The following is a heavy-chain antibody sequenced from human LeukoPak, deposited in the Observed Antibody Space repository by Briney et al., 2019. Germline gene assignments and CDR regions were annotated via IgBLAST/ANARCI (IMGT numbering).Heavy chain of an antibody. J-gene: IGHJ4*02. CDR1: VDSFSSNNW. Sequence: TSGTLSLTCALSVDSFSSNNWWSRVRQPPGKGLEWVGEIYHSGTTNYRPSLKTRVTISLDKSKNQFSLRLTSVTAADTAVYYCGREASGHGVNFFYSGQGTLVTVSS. CDR3: GREASGHGVNFFY. D-gene: IGHD4-17*01. CDR2: IYHSGTT. V-gene: IGHV4-4*02.